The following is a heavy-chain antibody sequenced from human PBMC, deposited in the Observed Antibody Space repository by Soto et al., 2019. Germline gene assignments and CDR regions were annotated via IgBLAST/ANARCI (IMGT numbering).Heavy chain of an antibody. D-gene: IGHD3-22*01. CDR1: GGTFSSYA. Sequence: ASVKVSCKASGGTFSSYAISWVRQAPGQGLEWMGGIIPIFGIANYAQKFQGRVTITADKSTSTAYMELSSLRSEDTAVYYCARALYYYDSSGYYFDYWGQGTLVTVSS. CDR2: IIPIFGIA. J-gene: IGHJ4*02. V-gene: IGHV1-69*10. CDR3: ARALYYYDSSGYYFDY.